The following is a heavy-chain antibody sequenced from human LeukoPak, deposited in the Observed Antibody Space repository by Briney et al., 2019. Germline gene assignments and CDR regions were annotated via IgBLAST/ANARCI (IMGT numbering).Heavy chain of an antibody. V-gene: IGHV4-59*08. D-gene: IGHD3-10*01. CDR3: ARQGRFGGGYSYDS. CDR2: IYSSGST. J-gene: IGHJ4*02. Sequence: PSETLSHTSTVSGGSISTYYWSWIRQPPGKGLEWVGDIYSSGSTNYNPSLKSRITISVATSKNQFSLKLNSLTAADTAVYYCARQGRFGGGYSYDSWGQGTLVTVSS. CDR1: GGSISTYY.